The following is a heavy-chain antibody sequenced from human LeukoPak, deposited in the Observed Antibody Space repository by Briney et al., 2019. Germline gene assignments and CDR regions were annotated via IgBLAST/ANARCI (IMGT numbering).Heavy chain of an antibody. V-gene: IGHV4-59*01. CDR3: ARDMGIVGATLPPFYYYYGMDV. CDR2: IYYSGST. CDR1: GGSISSYY. Sequence: PSETLSLTCTVSGGSISSYYWSWIRQPPGKGLEWLGYIYYSGSTNYNPSLKSRVTISVDTSKNQFSLKLSSVTAADTAAYYCARDMGIVGATLPPFYYYYGMDVWGQGTTVTVSS. J-gene: IGHJ6*02. D-gene: IGHD1-26*01.